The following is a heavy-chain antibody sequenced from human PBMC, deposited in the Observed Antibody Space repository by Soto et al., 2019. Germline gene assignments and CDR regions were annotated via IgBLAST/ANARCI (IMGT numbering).Heavy chain of an antibody. CDR1: GFTFSSYG. CDR3: AKTATHDYYGMDV. V-gene: IGHV3-30*18. CDR2: ISYDGSNK. Sequence: QVQLVESGGGVVQPGRSLRLSCAASGFTFSSYGMHWVRQAPGKGLEWVAVISYDGSNKYYADSVKGRFTISRDNSKNTQYLQMNSLRAEDTAVYYCAKTATHDYYGMDVWGQGTTVTVSS. J-gene: IGHJ6*02.